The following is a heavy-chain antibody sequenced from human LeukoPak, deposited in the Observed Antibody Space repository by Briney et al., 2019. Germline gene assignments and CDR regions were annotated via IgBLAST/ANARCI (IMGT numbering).Heavy chain of an antibody. CDR1: GFTFSSYG. Sequence: GGSLRLSCAASGFTFSSYGMHWVRQAPGKGLEWVAVISYDGSSKYYADSVKGRFTISRDNSKNTLYLQMNSLRAEDTAVYHCAKLSAVAGMGFDPWGQGTLVTVSS. CDR2: ISYDGSSK. J-gene: IGHJ5*02. V-gene: IGHV3-30*18. D-gene: IGHD6-19*01. CDR3: AKLSAVAGMGFDP.